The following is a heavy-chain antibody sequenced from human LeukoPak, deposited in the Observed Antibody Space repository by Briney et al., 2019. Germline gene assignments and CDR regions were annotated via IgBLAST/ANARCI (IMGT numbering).Heavy chain of an antibody. CDR1: GGSFSGYY. J-gene: IGHJ4*02. Sequence: NPSETLSLTCAVYGGSFSGYYWSWIRQPPGKGLEWIGEINHSGSTNYNPSLKSRVTISVDTSKNQFSLKLSSVTAADTAVYYCARDRGVVAARFDYWGQGTLVTVSS. D-gene: IGHD2-15*01. V-gene: IGHV4-34*01. CDR3: ARDRGVVAARFDY. CDR2: INHSGST.